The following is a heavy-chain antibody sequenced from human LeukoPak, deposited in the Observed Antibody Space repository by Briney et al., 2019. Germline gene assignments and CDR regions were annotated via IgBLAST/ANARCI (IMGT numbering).Heavy chain of an antibody. J-gene: IGHJ4*02. D-gene: IGHD3-10*01. V-gene: IGHV5-51*01. CDR2: IYPGDSDT. CDR1: GYSFTSYW. Sequence: GESLKISCKGSGYSFTSYWIGWVRQMPGKGLEWMGIIYPGDSDTRYSPSFQGQVTISADKSISTAYLQWSSLKASDTAMYYCARRWPGYGSGMSYFDYWGQGTLVTVSS. CDR3: ARRWPGYGSGMSYFDY.